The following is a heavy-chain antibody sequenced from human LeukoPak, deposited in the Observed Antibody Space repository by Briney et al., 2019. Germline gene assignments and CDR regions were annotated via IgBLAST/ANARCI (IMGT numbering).Heavy chain of an antibody. J-gene: IGHJ2*01. CDR3: AGGQGWHFDL. CDR2: IKQDGSEK. Sequence: PGGSLRLSCAASGFTFITYAMTWVRQAPGKGLEWVANIKQDGSEKYYVDSVKGRFTISRDNAKNSLYLQMNSLRAEDTAVYYCAGGQGWHFDLWGRGTLITVSS. D-gene: IGHD2-15*01. V-gene: IGHV3-7*01. CDR1: GFTFITYA.